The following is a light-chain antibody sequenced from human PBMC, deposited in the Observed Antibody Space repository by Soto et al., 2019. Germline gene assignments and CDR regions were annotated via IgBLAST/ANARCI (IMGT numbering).Light chain of an antibody. CDR2: EVS. V-gene: IGLV2-14*01. Sequence: QSALTQPASVSGSPGQSITISCTGTSSDIGGYNYVSWYQQHPGKAPKLMISEVSNRPSGVSNRFSGSKSGNTASLTISGLHAGDEADDYCSSFTTSSALGGVFGTGTKLTVL. J-gene: IGLJ1*01. CDR1: SSDIGGYNY. CDR3: SSFTTSSALGGV.